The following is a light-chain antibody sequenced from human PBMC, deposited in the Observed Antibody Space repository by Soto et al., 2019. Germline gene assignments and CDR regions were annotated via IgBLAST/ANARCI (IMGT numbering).Light chain of an antibody. J-gene: IGKJ1*01. CDR1: ESITNW. Sequence: DIQMTQSPPTLSASVGDRVTISCRASESITNWLAWYQHKPGKAPKRLIYKASSLESGVPSRFSGSGSGTEFTLTISSLQPDDFATYYCQQYNSHPWTFGQGTKVEIK. V-gene: IGKV1-5*03. CDR2: KAS. CDR3: QQYNSHPWT.